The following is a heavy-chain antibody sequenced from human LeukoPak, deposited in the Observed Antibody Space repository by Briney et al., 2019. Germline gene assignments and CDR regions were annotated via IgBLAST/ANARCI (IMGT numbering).Heavy chain of an antibody. CDR3: AREGATTAFDY. CDR1: GLTVSRNY. Sequence: PGGSLRLSCAASGLTVSRNYMNWVRQAPGKGLEWVSIIYSGGRTYYADSAKGRFTISRDIFKNTVYLQMNSLRAEDTAVYYCAREGATTAFDYWGQGTLVTVSS. J-gene: IGHJ4*02. CDR2: IYSGGRT. D-gene: IGHD1-26*01. V-gene: IGHV3-53*01.